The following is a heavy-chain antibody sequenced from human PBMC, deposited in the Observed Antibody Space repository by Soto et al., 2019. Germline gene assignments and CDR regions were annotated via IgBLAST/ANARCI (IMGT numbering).Heavy chain of an antibody. CDR3: ARDLGPPRVSSGWFFDY. CDR1: GYTFTSYG. Sequence: ASVKVSCKASGYTFTSYGISWVRQAPGQGLEWMGWISAYNGNTNYAQKLQGRVTMTTDTSTSTAYMELRSLRPDDTAVYYCARDLGPPRVSSGWFFDYWGQGTLVTVSS. V-gene: IGHV1-18*01. CDR2: ISAYNGNT. J-gene: IGHJ4*02. D-gene: IGHD6-19*01.